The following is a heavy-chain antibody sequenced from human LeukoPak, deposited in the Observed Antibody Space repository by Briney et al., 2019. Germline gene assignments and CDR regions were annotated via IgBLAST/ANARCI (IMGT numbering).Heavy chain of an antibody. J-gene: IGHJ2*01. Sequence: SETLSLTCAVYGGTFSGYYWSWIRQPPGKRLEWVGESNDSGGTNYNPSLKSRVTISADKSKNQVSLKLTSVTAADTAVYYCARHRDVSSDLFDLWGLGTLVTVSS. CDR3: ARHRDVSSDLFDL. CDR2: SNDSGGT. V-gene: IGHV4-34*08. D-gene: IGHD6-19*01. CDR1: GGTFSGYY.